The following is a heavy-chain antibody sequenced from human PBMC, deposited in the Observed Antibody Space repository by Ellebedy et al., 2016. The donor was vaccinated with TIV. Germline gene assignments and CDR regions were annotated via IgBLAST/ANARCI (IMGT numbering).Heavy chain of an antibody. V-gene: IGHV4-34*01. Sequence: SQTLSLTCXVYSGSFSGYFWTWIRQSPGKGLEWIGEVTHSGGTNYNPSLQSRVIISLDTSKGQFSLQLSSVTAADTAVYYCARGIPQAWELLATWGQGTLVTVSS. CDR3: ARGIPQAWELLAT. D-gene: IGHD1-26*01. CDR1: SGSFSGYF. CDR2: VTHSGGT. J-gene: IGHJ5*02.